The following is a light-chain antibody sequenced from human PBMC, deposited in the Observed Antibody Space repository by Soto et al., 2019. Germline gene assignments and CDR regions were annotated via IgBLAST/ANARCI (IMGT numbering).Light chain of an antibody. V-gene: IGKV3-20*01. J-gene: IGKJ3*01. Sequence: EIVLRQSPGTLSLSPGERATLSCRASQSVTNSDLAWYQQKPGQAPRLLIYGASSRATGIPDRFSGSGSGTDFTLTITRLEPEDFAVYICQQYGRSPETFGPGTKVDIK. CDR2: GAS. CDR3: QQYGRSPET. CDR1: QSVTNSD.